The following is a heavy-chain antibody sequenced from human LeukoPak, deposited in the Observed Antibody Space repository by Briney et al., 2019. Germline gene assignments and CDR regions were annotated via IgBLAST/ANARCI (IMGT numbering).Heavy chain of an antibody. CDR2: ISAYNGNT. J-gene: IGHJ5*02. CDR1: GYTFTSYG. D-gene: IGHD1-26*01. CDR3: ARISIVGATLNWFDP. Sequence: ASVKVSCKASGYTFTSYGISWVRQAPGQGLEWMGWISAYNGNTNYAQKLQGRVTMTTDTSTSTAYMELRSLRSDDTAVYYCARISIVGATLNWFDPWGQGTLVTVSS. V-gene: IGHV1-18*01.